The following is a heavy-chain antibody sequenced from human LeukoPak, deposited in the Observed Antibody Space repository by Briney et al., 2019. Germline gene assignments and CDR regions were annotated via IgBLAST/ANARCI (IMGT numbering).Heavy chain of an antibody. V-gene: IGHV3-74*01. D-gene: IGHD6-13*01. J-gene: IGHJ3*02. CDR1: GFTFSSYW. CDR3: ARSQGIAAAGPAFDI. CDR2: TNSDGSST. Sequence: PGGSLRLSCAASGFTFSSYWMHWVRHAPGKGLVWVSRTNSDGSSTSYADSVKGRFTISRDNAKNTLYLQMNSLRAEDTAVYYCARSQGIAAAGPAFDIWGQGTMVTVSS.